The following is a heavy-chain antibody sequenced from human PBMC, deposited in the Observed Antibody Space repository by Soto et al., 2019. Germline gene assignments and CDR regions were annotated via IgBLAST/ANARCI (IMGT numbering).Heavy chain of an antibody. V-gene: IGHV3-23*01. CDR3: AKDRGQWLTPDWYFDL. CDR2: ISGSGGST. D-gene: IGHD6-19*01. Sequence: EVQLLESGGGLVQPGGSLRLSCAASGFTFSSYAMSWVRQAQGKGLEWVSAISGSGGSTYYADSVKGRFTISRDNSKNTLYLQMNSLRAEDTAVYYCAKDRGQWLTPDWYFDLWGRGTLVTVSS. J-gene: IGHJ2*01. CDR1: GFTFSSYA.